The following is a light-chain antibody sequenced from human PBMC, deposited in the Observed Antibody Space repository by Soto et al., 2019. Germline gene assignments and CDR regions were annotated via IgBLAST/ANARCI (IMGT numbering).Light chain of an antibody. V-gene: IGKV1-5*01. CDR1: QSISSW. Sequence: IQMNKSHITLSASVGERVTITCRASQSISSWLAWYQEKPGKAPKLLIYDASSLESGVPSRFSGSGSVTEFTLTISSLQPDDFATYYCQQYNSYSQTFGQGTRLEIK. J-gene: IGKJ5*01. CDR3: QQYNSYSQT. CDR2: DAS.